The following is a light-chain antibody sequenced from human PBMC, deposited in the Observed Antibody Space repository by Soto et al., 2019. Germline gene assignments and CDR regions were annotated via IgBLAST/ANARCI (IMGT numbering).Light chain of an antibody. CDR2: AAS. CDR3: QQLNTYPQRLS. J-gene: IGKJ4*01. V-gene: IGKV1-9*01. Sequence: DIQMTQSPSSLSASVGDRVTITCRASQGISNYLAWYQQKPGNVPKLLIYAASTLQSGVPSRFSGSGSGTEFTLTISSLQPEDFATYFCQQLNTYPQRLSFGGGTKVEIK. CDR1: QGISNY.